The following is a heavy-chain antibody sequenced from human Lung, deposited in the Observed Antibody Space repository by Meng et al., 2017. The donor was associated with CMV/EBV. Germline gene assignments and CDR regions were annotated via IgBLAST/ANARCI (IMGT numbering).Heavy chain of an antibody. CDR1: SASITNSC. CDR2: LYPDGST. V-gene: IGHV4-4*07. D-gene: IGHD2-2*01. J-gene: IGHJ4*02. Sequence: QPHPQELGPSLLNPSAALAATCIVFSASITNSCWSWVRQPAGKGLEWIGRLYPDGSTDYNPSLSSRLTLSLDTSKIRFSLKLRSVTAADTAIYYCARTPVRFCNTHMCYAFDYWGQGALVTVSS. CDR3: ARTPVRFCNTHMCYAFDY.